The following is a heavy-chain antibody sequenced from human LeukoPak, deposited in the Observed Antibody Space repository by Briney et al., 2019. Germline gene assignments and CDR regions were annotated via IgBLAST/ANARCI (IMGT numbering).Heavy chain of an antibody. J-gene: IGHJ4*02. CDR2: IYYSGST. CDR1: GGSISSYY. CDR3: ARAGIAARPFDY. D-gene: IGHD6-6*01. Sequence: SETLSLTCTVSGGSISSYYWSWIRQPPGKGLEWIGYIYYSGSTNYNPSLKSRVTISVDTSKNQCSLKLSSVTAADTAVYYCARAGIAARPFDYWGQGTLVTVSS. V-gene: IGHV4-59*01.